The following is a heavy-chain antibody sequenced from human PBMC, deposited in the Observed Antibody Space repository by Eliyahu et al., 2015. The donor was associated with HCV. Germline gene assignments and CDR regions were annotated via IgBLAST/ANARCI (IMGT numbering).Heavy chain of an antibody. V-gene: IGHV1-18*01. CDR1: GYTFTSYG. CDR2: ISAYNGNT. J-gene: IGHJ3*02. Sequence: EVKKPGASVKVSCKASGYTFTSYGISWVRQAPGQGLEWMGWISAYNGNTNYAQKLQGRVTMTTDTSTSTAYMELRSLRSDDTAVYYCARALGEGGSAYSSGWPDAFDIWGQGTMVTVSS. D-gene: IGHD6-19*01. CDR3: ARALGEGGSAYSSGWPDAFDI.